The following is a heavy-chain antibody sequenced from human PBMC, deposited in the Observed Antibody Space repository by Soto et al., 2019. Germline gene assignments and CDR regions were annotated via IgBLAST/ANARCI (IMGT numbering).Heavy chain of an antibody. D-gene: IGHD3-22*01. V-gene: IGHV5-51*01. CDR3: ASLRRGYYYDSSDFYGMDV. J-gene: IGHJ6*02. CDR2: IYPGDSDT. Sequence: GESLKLSGKGSGYSFTSYWIVWVRQMPGKGRGWMWIIYPGDSDTRYSPSFQGQVTISADKSISTAYLQWSSLKASDTAMYYCASLRRGYYYDSSDFYGMDVWGQGTTVTVSS. CDR1: GYSFTSYW.